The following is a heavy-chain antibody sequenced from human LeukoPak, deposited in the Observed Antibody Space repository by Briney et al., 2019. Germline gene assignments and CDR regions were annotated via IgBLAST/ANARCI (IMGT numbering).Heavy chain of an antibody. CDR1: GFTFSSHA. CDR3: AKGKYSSGGVPDY. V-gene: IGHV3-23*01. Sequence: GGSLRLSCVASGFTFSSHAMNWVRQAPGKGLEWVSPISGGGESTYYADSVKGRFTVSRDNSKNTLYLQINSLRGEDTAVYYCAKGKYSSGGVPDYWGQGTLVTVSS. CDR2: ISGGGEST. D-gene: IGHD6-19*01. J-gene: IGHJ4*02.